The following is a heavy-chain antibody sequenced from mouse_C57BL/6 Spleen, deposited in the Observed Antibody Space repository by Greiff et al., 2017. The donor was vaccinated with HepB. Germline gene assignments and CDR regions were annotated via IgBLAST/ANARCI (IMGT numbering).Heavy chain of an antibody. CDR1: GFTFSDYY. CDR3: ARRGFFYWYFDV. CDR2: ISNGGGST. V-gene: IGHV5-12*01. J-gene: IGHJ1*03. Sequence: EVKLEESGGGLVQPGGSLKLSCAASGFTFSDYYMYWVRQTPEKRLEWVAYISNGGGSTYYPDTVKGRFTISRDNAKNTLYLQMSRLKSEDTAMYYCARRGFFYWYFDVWGTGTTVTVSS.